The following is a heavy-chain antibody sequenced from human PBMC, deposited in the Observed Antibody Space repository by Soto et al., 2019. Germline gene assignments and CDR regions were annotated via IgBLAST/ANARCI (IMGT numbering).Heavy chain of an antibody. CDR2: IIPIFGTA. CDR3: ARRVHSYDSSGLRIDYGMDV. J-gene: IGHJ6*02. CDR1: GGTFSSYA. Sequence: QVQLVQSGAEVKKPGSSVKVSCKASGGTFSSYAISWVRQAPGQGLEWMGGIIPIFGTANYAQKCQGRVTITADESTSTAYMELSSLRSEDTDVYYCARRVHSYDSSGLRIDYGMDVWGQGTTVTVS. V-gene: IGHV1-69*12. D-gene: IGHD3-22*01.